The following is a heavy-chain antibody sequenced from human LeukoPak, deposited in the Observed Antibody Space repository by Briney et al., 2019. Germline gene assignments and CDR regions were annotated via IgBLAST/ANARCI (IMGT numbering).Heavy chain of an antibody. D-gene: IGHD3-3*01. CDR2: INTNTGNP. CDR1: GYTFTSYA. Sequence: ASVKVSCKASGYTFTSYAMNWVRQAPGQGLEWMGWINTNTGNPTYAQGFTGRFVFSLDTSVSTANLQISSLKAEDTAVYYCARAVAIFGVVIISPGWFDPWGQGTLVTVSS. J-gene: IGHJ5*02. V-gene: IGHV7-4-1*02. CDR3: ARAVAIFGVVIISPGWFDP.